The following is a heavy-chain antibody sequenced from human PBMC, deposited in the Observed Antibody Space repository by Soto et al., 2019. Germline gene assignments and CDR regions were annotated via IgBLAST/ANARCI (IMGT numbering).Heavy chain of an antibody. CDR2: IRNRANSYTT. J-gene: IGHJ3*02. CDR3: TRVMINGWGLNAFDI. CDR1: GFTFSDHY. Sequence: GGSVRLSCAASGFTFSDHYMDWVRQAPGKGLEWVGRIRNRANSYTTEYAASVKDRFTISRDDSLNSLYLQMNSLNTEDTAVYWCTRVMINGWGLNAFDIRALDTM. D-gene: IGHD1-26*01. V-gene: IGHV3-72*01.